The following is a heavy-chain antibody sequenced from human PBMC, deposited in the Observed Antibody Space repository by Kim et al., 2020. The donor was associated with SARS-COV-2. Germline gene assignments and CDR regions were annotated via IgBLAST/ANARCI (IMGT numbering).Heavy chain of an antibody. CDR2: IKSKTDGGTT. D-gene: IGHD1-26*01. CDR1: GFTFSNAW. V-gene: IGHV3-15*01. J-gene: IGHJ6*02. Sequence: GGSLRLSCAASGFTFSNAWMSWVRQAPGKGLEWVGRIKSKTDGGTTDYAAPVKGRSTISRDDSKNTLYLQMNSLKTEDTAVYYCTAVVGATHYYYYYGMDVWGQGTTVTVSS. CDR3: TAVVGATHYYYYYGMDV.